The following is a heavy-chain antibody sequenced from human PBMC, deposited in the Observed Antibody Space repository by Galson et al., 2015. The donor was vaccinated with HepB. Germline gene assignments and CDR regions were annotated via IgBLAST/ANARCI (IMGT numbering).Heavy chain of an antibody. D-gene: IGHD3-22*01. CDR1: GFTFSSYA. CDR2: ISGSGGST. CDR3: AKDLTYYYDSSGPAGYPPED. J-gene: IGHJ4*02. V-gene: IGHV3-23*01. Sequence: SLRLSCAASGFTFSSYAMSWVRQAPGKGLEWVSAISGSGGSTYYADSVEGRFTISRDNSKNTLYLQMNSLRAEDTAVYYCAKDLTYYYDSSGPAGYPPEDWGQGTLVTVSS.